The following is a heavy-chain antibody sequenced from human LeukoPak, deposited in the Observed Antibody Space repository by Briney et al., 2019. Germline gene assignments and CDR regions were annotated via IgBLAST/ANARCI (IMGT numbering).Heavy chain of an antibody. Sequence: SETLSLTCTVSGGSISSGDYYWNWIRQHPGKGLEWIGYIYYSGTTSYNPSLKSRVIISLDTSRNQFSLKLSSVTAADTAVYYCARSFTIFGVVPQSVDFDYWGQGTLVTVSS. CDR1: GGSISSGDYY. D-gene: IGHD3-3*01. J-gene: IGHJ4*02. CDR3: ARSFTIFGVVPQSVDFDY. V-gene: IGHV4-31*03. CDR2: IYYSGTT.